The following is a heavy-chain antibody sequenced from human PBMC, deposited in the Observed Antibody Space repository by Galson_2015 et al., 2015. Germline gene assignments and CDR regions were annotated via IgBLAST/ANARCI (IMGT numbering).Heavy chain of an antibody. CDR3: ARGKAVSGSYLRVYYYYGMDV. V-gene: IGHV1-69*01. D-gene: IGHD1-26*01. CDR2: IIPIFGTA. J-gene: IGHJ6*02. Sequence: SYAISWVRQAPGQGLEWMGGIIPIFGTANYAQKFQGRVTITADESTSTAYMELSSLRSEDTAVYYCARGKAVSGSYLRVYYYYGMDVWGQGTTVTVSS. CDR1: SYA.